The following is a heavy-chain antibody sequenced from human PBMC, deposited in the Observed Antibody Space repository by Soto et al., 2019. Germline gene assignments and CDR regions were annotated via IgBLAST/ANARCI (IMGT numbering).Heavy chain of an antibody. Sequence: EVQLLESVGGLVQPGGSLRLSCAASGFTFSSYAMNWVRQAPGQGLEWVSGIIGSGGNTYYADSVKGSFTISRDNSKNTLYLQMYRQRAGDMDVYYCANRWWRGGSFDTRVDYWGQGTLVTVSS. CDR3: ANRWWRGGSFDTRVDY. CDR2: IIGSGGNT. V-gene: IGHV3-23*01. D-gene: IGHD1-26*01. J-gene: IGHJ4*02. CDR1: GFTFSSYA.